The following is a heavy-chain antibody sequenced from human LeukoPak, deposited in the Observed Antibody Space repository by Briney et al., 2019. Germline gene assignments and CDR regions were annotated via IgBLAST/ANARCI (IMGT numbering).Heavy chain of an antibody. V-gene: IGHV3-15*01. J-gene: IGHJ4*02. D-gene: IGHD2-8*01. CDR1: GFTFSNAW. CDR3: TTDHIVLMVYDSPYYFDY. CDR2: IKSKTDSGTT. Sequence: GGSLRLSCAASGFTFSNAWMSWVRQAPGKGLKWVVRIKSKTDSGTTDHAAPVKGRFNISRDDSKHTLHLQMNSLKTEDTAVYYCTTDHIVLMVYDSPYYFDYWGQGTLVTVSS.